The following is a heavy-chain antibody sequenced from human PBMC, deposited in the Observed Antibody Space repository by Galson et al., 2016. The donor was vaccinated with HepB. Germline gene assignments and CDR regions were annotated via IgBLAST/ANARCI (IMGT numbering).Heavy chain of an antibody. Sequence: SLRLSCAASGFTFSSYAIHWVRQAPGKGLEWVAVTSYDGSNKYYAASVKGLFTISRDQSKNTLYLQMNSLRAEDTAVYYCAREVVPAAKGYYYYCGMDVWGQGTTVTVSS. V-gene: IGHV3-30-3*01. D-gene: IGHD2-2*01. J-gene: IGHJ6*02. CDR2: TSYDGSNK. CDR3: AREVVPAAKGYYYYCGMDV. CDR1: GFTFSSYA.